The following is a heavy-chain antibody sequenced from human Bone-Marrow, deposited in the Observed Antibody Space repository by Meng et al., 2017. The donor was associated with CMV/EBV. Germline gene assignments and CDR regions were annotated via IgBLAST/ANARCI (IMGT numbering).Heavy chain of an antibody. CDR2: IIPIFGTA. D-gene: IGHD3-16*01. CDR1: GGTFSSYA. Sequence: SVKVSCKASGGTFSSYAISWVRQAPGQGLEWMGGIIPIFGTANYAQKFQGRVTITTDDSTNTAYMELSSLGSEDTAVYYCAREKSPLGYYYYYGMDVWGQGTTVTVSS. V-gene: IGHV1-69*05. J-gene: IGHJ6*02. CDR3: AREKSPLGYYYYYGMDV.